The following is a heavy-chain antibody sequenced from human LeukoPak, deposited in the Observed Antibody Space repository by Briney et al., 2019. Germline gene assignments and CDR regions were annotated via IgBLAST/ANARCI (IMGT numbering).Heavy chain of an antibody. CDR3: ARGNRFNFDY. V-gene: IGHV3-30-3*01. CDR1: GFTFSSYA. Sequence: GGSLRLSCAASGFTFSSYAMHGVRQAPGKGLEWVAVISYDGSNKYYADSVKGRFTISRDNAKNSLYLQMNSLRAEDTAVYYCARGNRFNFDYWGQGTLVTASS. J-gene: IGHJ4*02. D-gene: IGHD1-14*01. CDR2: ISYDGSNK.